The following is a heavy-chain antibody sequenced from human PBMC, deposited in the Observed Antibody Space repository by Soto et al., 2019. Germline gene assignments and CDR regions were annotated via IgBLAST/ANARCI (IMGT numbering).Heavy chain of an antibody. D-gene: IGHD5-12*01. Sequence: PGGSLRLSCAASGFTFSSYSMNWVRQAPGKGLEWVSSISSSSTYIHYGDSVKGRFTISRDNAKNSLILQMNSLRAEDTAVYFCATGNSGYVLVWGQGTLVTVSS. V-gene: IGHV3-21*01. CDR3: ATGNSGYVLV. CDR2: ISSSSTYI. CDR1: GFTFSSYS. J-gene: IGHJ4*02.